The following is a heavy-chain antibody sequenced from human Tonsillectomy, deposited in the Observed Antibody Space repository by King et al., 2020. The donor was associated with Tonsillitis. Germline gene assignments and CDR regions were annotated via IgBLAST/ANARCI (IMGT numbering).Heavy chain of an antibody. V-gene: IGHV3-11*06. D-gene: IGHD4-11*01. J-gene: IGHJ4*02. Sequence: VQLVESGGGLVKPGGSLRLSCAASGFTFSDYYMTWIRQAPGKGLEWISYIDGSSTFTTYADPVQGRFTISRDNARNSLFLHMNSLRAEDTAVYYCARERDYSTSVFDSWGLGTLVTVSS. CDR2: IDGSSTFT. CDR3: ARERDYSTSVFDS. CDR1: GFTFSDYY.